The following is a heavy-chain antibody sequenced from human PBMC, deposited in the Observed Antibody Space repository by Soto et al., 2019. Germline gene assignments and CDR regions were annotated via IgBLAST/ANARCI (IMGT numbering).Heavy chain of an antibody. D-gene: IGHD6-13*01. CDR2: TSHSETT. CDR1: GDSINNSHW. V-gene: IGHV4-4*02. CDR3: AREVNSSPARGPNWFDP. J-gene: IGHJ5*02. Sequence: QVQLQESGPGLVQPSATLSLTCAVSGDSINNSHWWRWPRRTPGRGLGGIGETSHSETTNYNPSLKPRVTISIAKSKNQFSLKMKSVTAADTAVYYCAREVNSSPARGPNWFDPWCQGTLVSVSS.